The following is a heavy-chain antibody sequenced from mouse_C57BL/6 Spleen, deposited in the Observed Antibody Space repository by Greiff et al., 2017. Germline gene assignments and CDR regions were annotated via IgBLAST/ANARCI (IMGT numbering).Heavy chain of an antibody. CDR3: ARSPYGNYRYYGV. D-gene: IGHD2-1*01. V-gene: IGHV1-50*01. J-gene: IGHJ1*03. CDR2: IDPSDSYT. Sequence: VQLQQPGAELVKPGASVKLSCKASGYTFTSYWMQWVKQRPGQGLEWIGEIDPSDSYTNYNQKFKGKATLTVDTSSSAAYLQLSGLTSEDCAVYYCARSPYGNYRYYGVWGTGTTVTVSS. CDR1: GYTFTSYW.